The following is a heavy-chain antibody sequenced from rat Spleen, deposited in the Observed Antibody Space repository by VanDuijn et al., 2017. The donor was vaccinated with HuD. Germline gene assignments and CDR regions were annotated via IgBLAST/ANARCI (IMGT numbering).Heavy chain of an antibody. V-gene: IGHV5-25*01. CDR1: GFTFSSFP. CDR3: ASLMYTTDYYPYVMDA. J-gene: IGHJ4*01. CDR2: ISTGGGNT. Sequence: EVQLVESGGGLVQPGRSLKLSCAASGFTFSSFPMAWVRQAPTKGLEWVASISTGGGNTYYRDSVKGRFTISRDNAKSTLYLQMDSLRSEDTATYYCASLMYTTDYYPYVMDAWVQGASVTVSS. D-gene: IGHD1-6*01.